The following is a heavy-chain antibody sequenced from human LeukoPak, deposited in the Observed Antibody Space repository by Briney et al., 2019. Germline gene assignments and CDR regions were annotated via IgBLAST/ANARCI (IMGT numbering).Heavy chain of an antibody. J-gene: IGHJ4*02. V-gene: IGHV1-2*04. D-gene: IGHD4-23*01. CDR2: INPNSGGT. CDR1: GYTFTSYY. CDR3: ARGDYGGNLYNY. Sequence: ASVKVSCKASGYTFTSYYMHWVRQAPGQGLEWMGWINPNSGGTNYAQKFQGWVTMTRDTSISTAYMELSRLRSEDTAVYYCARGDYGGNLYNYWGQGTLVTVSS.